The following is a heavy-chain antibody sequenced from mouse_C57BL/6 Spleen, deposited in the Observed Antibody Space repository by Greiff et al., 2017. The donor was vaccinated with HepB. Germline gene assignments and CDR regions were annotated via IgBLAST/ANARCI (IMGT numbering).Heavy chain of an antibody. J-gene: IGHJ2*01. D-gene: IGHD4-1*01. Sequence: VQLQQPGAELVKPGASVKLSCKASGYTFTSYWMQWVKQRPGQGLEWIGEIDPSDSYTNYNQKFKGKATLTVDTSSSTAYMQLSSLTSEDSAVYYCARYTGPYYFDYWGQGTTLTVSS. CDR3: ARYTGPYYFDY. V-gene: IGHV1-50*01. CDR1: GYTFTSYW. CDR2: IDPSDSYT.